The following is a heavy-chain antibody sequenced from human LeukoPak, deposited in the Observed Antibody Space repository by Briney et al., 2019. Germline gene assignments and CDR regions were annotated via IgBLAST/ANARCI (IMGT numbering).Heavy chain of an antibody. CDR2: ISSSSSYI. Sequence: GGSLRLSCAASGFTFSSYAMSWVRQAPGKGLEWVSSISSSSSYIYYADSVKGRFTISRDNAKNSLYLQMNSLRAEDTAVYYCARESSSWWTFDYWGQGTLVTVSS. J-gene: IGHJ4*02. D-gene: IGHD6-13*01. CDR3: ARESSSWWTFDY. CDR1: GFTFSSYA. V-gene: IGHV3-21*01.